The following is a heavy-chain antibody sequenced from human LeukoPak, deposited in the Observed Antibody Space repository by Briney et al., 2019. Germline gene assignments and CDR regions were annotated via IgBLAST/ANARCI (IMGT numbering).Heavy chain of an antibody. D-gene: IGHD4-17*01. J-gene: IGHJ4*02. V-gene: IGHV4-39*07. Sequence: SETLSLTCSVSGGSISSSSYYWGWIRQPPGKGLEWIGNIYYSGSTYYIPSLKSRLNMSIDTSKNQFSLKLTSVTAPDTAVYYCARADYGDYVFWGQGTLVTVSS. CDR3: ARADYGDYVF. CDR1: GGSISSSSYY. CDR2: IYYSGST.